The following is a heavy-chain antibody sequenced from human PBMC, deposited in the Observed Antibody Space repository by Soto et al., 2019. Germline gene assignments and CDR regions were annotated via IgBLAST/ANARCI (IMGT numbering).Heavy chain of an antibody. J-gene: IGHJ5*02. Sequence: SETLSLTCTVSGDSITNYYWSWIRQPPGKGPEWIGYIDYSGSTKYNPSLESRVTMSVDTSKKQISLKLSSVSAADTAVYYCARLGGYGVQWGWFDPWGQGTLATVSS. CDR3: ARLGGYGVQWGWFDP. D-gene: IGHD2-8*01. CDR1: GDSITNYY. CDR2: IDYSGST. V-gene: IGHV4-59*13.